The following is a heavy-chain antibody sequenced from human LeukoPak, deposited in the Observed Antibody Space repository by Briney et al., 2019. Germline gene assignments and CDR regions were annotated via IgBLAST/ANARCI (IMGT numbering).Heavy chain of an antibody. J-gene: IGHJ6*02. CDR2: ISYDGSNK. D-gene: IGHD4-23*01. CDR3: ARPRWYYYYGMDV. Sequence: GRSLRLSCAASAFTVSSYAMHWVRQAPGKGLEWEAVISYDGSNKYYADSVKGRFTISRDNSKNTLYLQMNSLRAEDTAVYYCARPRWYYYYGMDVWGQGSTVTVSS. V-gene: IGHV3-30-3*01. CDR1: AFTVSSYA.